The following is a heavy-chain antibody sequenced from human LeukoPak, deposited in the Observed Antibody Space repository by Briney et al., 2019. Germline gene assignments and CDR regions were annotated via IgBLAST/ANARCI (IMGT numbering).Heavy chain of an antibody. CDR1: GFTFSSYA. Sequence: GRSLRLSCAASGFTFSSYAMHWVRQAPGKGLEWVAVISYDGSNKYYADSVKGRFTISRDNSKNTLYLQMNSLRAEDTAGYYCATLYGSGSYYFDYWGQGTLVTVSS. D-gene: IGHD3-10*01. V-gene: IGHV3-30*04. CDR3: ATLYGSGSYYFDY. CDR2: ISYDGSNK. J-gene: IGHJ4*02.